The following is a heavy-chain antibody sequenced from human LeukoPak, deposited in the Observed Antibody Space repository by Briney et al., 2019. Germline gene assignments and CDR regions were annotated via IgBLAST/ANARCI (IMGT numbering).Heavy chain of an antibody. V-gene: IGHV3-7*01. Sequence: GGSLRLPCAASGFTFSSYWMSWVRQAPGKGLEWVANIKQDGSEKYYVDSVKGRFTISRDNAKNSLYLQMNSLRAEDTAVYYCARERYSSGWYCDYWGQGTLVTVSS. CDR2: IKQDGSEK. CDR3: ARERYSSGWYCDY. D-gene: IGHD6-19*01. J-gene: IGHJ4*02. CDR1: GFTFSSYW.